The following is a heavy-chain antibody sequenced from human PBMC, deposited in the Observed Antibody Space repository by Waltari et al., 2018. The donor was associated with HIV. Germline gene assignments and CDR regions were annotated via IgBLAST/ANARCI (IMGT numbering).Heavy chain of an antibody. CDR2: IKRQEDVGTN. Sequence: EVQLVESGGGLVKPGGSLRLSCTTSGFTVTDAWMSWVRQAPGEGLEWVGRIKRQEDVGTNDYSAPGKGRFTIAGDDSKNTVFLQMNSLKPEDTAVYYWATVGGGTRDFWGQGTLVIVSS. D-gene: IGHD3-16*01. J-gene: IGHJ4*02. CDR3: ATVGGGTRDF. CDR1: GFTVTDAW. V-gene: IGHV3-15*01.